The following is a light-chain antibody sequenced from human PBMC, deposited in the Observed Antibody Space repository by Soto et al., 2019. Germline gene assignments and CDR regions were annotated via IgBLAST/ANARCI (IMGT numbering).Light chain of an antibody. V-gene: IGKV3-20*01. J-gene: IGKJ3*01. Sequence: EIVLTQSPGTLSLSPGERATLSCRASQSVSSSYLAWYQQKAGQVPRLLIYGASSRATGIPDRFSGSGSGTDFTLTISRLEPEDFAVYYCQQYGSSPFTFGPGTKVDIK. CDR2: GAS. CDR3: QQYGSSPFT. CDR1: QSVSSSY.